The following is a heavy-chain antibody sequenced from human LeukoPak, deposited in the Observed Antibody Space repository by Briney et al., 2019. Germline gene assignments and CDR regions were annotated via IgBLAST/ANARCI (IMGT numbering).Heavy chain of an antibody. CDR3: ARDISSGYNWFDP. Sequence: SQTLSLTCTVSGGSISSGGYYWSWLRQHPGKGLEWIGYIYYSGSTYYNPSLKSRVTISVDTSKNQFSLKLSSVTAADTAVYYCARDISSGYNWFDPWGQGTLVIVSS. V-gene: IGHV4-31*03. J-gene: IGHJ5*02. CDR2: IYYSGST. CDR1: GGSISSGGYY. D-gene: IGHD3-22*01.